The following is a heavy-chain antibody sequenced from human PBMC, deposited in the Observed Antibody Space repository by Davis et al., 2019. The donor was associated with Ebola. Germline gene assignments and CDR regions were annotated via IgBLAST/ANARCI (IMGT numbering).Heavy chain of an antibody. J-gene: IGHJ6*02. CDR2: INHSGST. CDR1: GGSFSGYY. D-gene: IGHD1-20*01. V-gene: IGHV4-34*01. CDR3: ARATYNNWKLWYYYGMDV. Sequence: GSLRLSCAVYGGSFSGYYWSWIRQPPGKGLEWIGEINHSGSTNYNPSLKSRVTISVDTSKNQFSLKLSSVAAADTAVYYCARATYNNWKLWYYYGMDVWGQGTTVTVSS.